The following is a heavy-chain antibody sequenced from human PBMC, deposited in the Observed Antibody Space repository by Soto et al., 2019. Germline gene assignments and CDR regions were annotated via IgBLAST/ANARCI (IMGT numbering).Heavy chain of an antibody. CDR2: IYYSGST. D-gene: IGHD6-13*01. CDR3: AGGYSSSWYWDQKPFDY. Sequence: QVQLQESGPGLVKPSQTLSLTCTVSGGSISSGGYYWSWIRQHPGKGLEWIGYIYYSGSTYYNPSLKSRVTISVDTSKNQFSLKLSSVTAADTAVYYCAGGYSSSWYWDQKPFDYWGQGTLVTVSS. V-gene: IGHV4-31*03. CDR1: GGSISSGGYY. J-gene: IGHJ4*02.